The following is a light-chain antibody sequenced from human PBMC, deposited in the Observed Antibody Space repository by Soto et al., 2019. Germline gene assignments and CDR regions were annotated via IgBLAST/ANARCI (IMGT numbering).Light chain of an antibody. V-gene: IGKV1-5*01. CDR1: QSIGAS. CDR2: DAS. CDR3: QQYTSYPYT. J-gene: IGKJ2*01. Sequence: DIQMTQSPSTLSASVGDRVTITCRATQSIGASLAWYQQQPGKGPKLLIYDASTLETGVPTRFSGSGSGTEFTVTISSLQPDDFVSYYCQQYTSYPYTFGQGTKLMI.